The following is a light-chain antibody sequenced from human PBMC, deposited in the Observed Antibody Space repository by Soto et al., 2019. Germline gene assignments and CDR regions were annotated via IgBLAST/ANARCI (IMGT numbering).Light chain of an antibody. J-gene: IGKJ5*01. V-gene: IGKV1-39*01. CDR2: GAS. Sequence: DIQMTQSPSSLSASVGDRVTITCRASQTISYYLNWYQHKPGKAPKLLIFGASSLQSGVPSRFSGSGSETDFTLTISSLQPEDFATYYCQQSYTTPITLDQGTRLEIK. CDR3: QQSYTTPIT. CDR1: QTISYY.